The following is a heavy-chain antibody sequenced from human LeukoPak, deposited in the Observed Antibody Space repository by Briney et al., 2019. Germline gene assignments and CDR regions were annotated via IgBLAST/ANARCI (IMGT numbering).Heavy chain of an antibody. Sequence: GASVKVSCKAFGYTFTSYDINWVRQATGQGLEWMGWMNPNSGNTGYAQKFQGRVTITRNTSISTAYMELSSLRSEDTAVYYCATAGGDPDAFDIWGQGTMVTVSS. J-gene: IGHJ3*02. CDR1: GYTFTSYD. CDR3: ATAGGDPDAFDI. V-gene: IGHV1-8*03. D-gene: IGHD3-16*01. CDR2: MNPNSGNT.